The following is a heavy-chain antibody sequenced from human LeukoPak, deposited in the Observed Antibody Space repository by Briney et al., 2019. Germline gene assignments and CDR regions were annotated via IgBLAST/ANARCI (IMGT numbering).Heavy chain of an antibody. Sequence: SVKVSCKASGGTLSSYAISWVRQAPGQGLEWMGGIIPIFGTANYAQKFQGRVTITADESTSTAYMELSSLRSEDTAVYYCARHRSKWLRLSDAFDIWGQGTMVTVSS. CDR3: ARHRSKWLRLSDAFDI. V-gene: IGHV1-69*13. J-gene: IGHJ3*02. CDR1: GGTLSSYA. D-gene: IGHD5-12*01. CDR2: IIPIFGTA.